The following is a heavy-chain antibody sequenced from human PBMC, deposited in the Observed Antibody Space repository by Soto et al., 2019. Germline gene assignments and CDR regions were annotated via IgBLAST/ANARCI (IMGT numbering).Heavy chain of an antibody. CDR1: GGSIRGYY. CDR3: ARGRYSYETIYYKFYYSALDV. J-gene: IGHJ6*02. V-gene: IGHV4-34*01. Sequence: PSETLSLTCGVYGGSIRGYYWSWIRQSPGKGLEWIGDINDNGGTNYNPSLESRVTTSLDTSKKQVSLMVSSVTAADTAVYYCARGRYSYETIYYKFYYSALDVWGQGTTVT. D-gene: IGHD3-10*01. CDR2: INDNGGT.